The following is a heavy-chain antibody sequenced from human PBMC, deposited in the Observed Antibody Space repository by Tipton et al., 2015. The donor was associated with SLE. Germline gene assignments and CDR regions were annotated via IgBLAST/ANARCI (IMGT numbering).Heavy chain of an antibody. CDR3: ARVGGVCTGGVCYTKYYFDY. V-gene: IGHV4-59*11. CDR1: GGSISSHY. J-gene: IGHJ4*02. D-gene: IGHD2-8*02. Sequence: GLVKPSETLSLTCTVSGGSISSHYWSWIRQPPGKGLEWIGYIYYSGSTNYNPSLKSRVTISVDTSKNQFSLKLSSVTAADTAVYYCARVGGVCTGGVCYTKYYFDYWGQGTLVTVSS. CDR2: IYYSGST.